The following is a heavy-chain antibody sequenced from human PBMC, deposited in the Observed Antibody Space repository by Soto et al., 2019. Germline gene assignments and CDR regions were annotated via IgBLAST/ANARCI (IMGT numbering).Heavy chain of an antibody. J-gene: IGHJ5*02. CDR3: ARRPIRSYDVLTGKIVYPEFNWVDP. D-gene: IGHD3-9*01. Sequence: SETLSLTCTVSGGSIRSYYWFWIRQPPGKGLEWIGYMYYSGSTNYNPSLKSRVAISVDTSKNQFSLKLSSVTAAVTAVYYCARRPIRSYDVLTGKIVYPEFNWVDPWGHGILVT. V-gene: IGHV4-59*08. CDR1: GGSIRSYY. CDR2: MYYSGST.